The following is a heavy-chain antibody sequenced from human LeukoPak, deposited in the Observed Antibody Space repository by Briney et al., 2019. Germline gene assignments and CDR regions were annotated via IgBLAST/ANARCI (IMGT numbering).Heavy chain of an antibody. V-gene: IGHV3-11*01. CDR3: ARDSPKSYYYYGMDV. CDR1: GFTLSEYY. Sequence: GGSLRLSCADSGFTLSEYYMSWIRQAPGKGLEWVSYISPGSTTIYYADSVKGRFTISRDNAKNSLYLQMNNLRAEDTAIYYCARDSPKSYYYYGMDVWGQGTTVTVSS. CDR2: ISPGSTTI. J-gene: IGHJ6*02.